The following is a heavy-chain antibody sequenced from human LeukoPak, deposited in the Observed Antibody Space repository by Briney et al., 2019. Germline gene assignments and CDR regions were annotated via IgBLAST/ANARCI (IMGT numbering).Heavy chain of an antibody. Sequence: GGSMRLSCAASGFSFINYGMHWVRQAPGKGLEWVALISLDGSSKDYADSVKGRFTISRDNSRNTLYLQMNSLRAEDTAVYYCARDHSTGGNWGQGTLVTVS. CDR1: GFSFINYG. J-gene: IGHJ4*02. CDR3: ARDHSTGGN. D-gene: IGHD2-8*02. CDR2: ISLDGSSK. V-gene: IGHV3-30*03.